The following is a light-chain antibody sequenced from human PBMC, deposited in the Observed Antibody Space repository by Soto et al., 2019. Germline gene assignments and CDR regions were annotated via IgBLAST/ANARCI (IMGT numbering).Light chain of an antibody. CDR2: GAS. Sequence: EIVMTQSPATLSVSPGERATLSCRASQSVSSNLAWYQQKPGQAPRLLIYGASTRATGIPARFSGSGSGTEFTLTISSLQSEDFAVYYCQQYNNWPPYTFGQETKQEIK. J-gene: IGKJ2*01. CDR1: QSVSSN. CDR3: QQYNNWPPYT. V-gene: IGKV3-15*01.